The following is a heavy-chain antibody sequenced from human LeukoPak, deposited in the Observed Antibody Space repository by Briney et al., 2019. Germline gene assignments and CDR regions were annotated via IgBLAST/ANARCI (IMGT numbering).Heavy chain of an antibody. Sequence: GGSLRLSCAASGFTFSSYGMHWVRQAPGKGLEWVAVISYGGSNKYYADSVKGRFTISRDNSKNTLYLQMNSLRAEDTAVYYCAKDMGVVKSGVVPTGSDYYYGMDVWGQGTTVTVSS. D-gene: IGHD3-3*01. V-gene: IGHV3-30*18. CDR3: AKDMGVVKSGVVPTGSDYYYGMDV. CDR2: ISYGGSNK. J-gene: IGHJ6*02. CDR1: GFTFSSYG.